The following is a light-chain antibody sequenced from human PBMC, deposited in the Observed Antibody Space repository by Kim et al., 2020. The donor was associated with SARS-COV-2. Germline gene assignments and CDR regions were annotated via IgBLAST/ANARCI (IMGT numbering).Light chain of an antibody. CDR1: TGAVTSGHY. CDR3: LLSYNGARV. J-gene: IGLJ2*01. Sequence: PGGTATLTCGSSTGAVTSGHYPYWFQQKSGQAPRTLIYDANKKHPWTPVRFSGSLLGGKAALTLSGAQPEDEAEYYCLLSYNGARVFGGGTQLTVL. V-gene: IGLV7-46*01. CDR2: DAN.